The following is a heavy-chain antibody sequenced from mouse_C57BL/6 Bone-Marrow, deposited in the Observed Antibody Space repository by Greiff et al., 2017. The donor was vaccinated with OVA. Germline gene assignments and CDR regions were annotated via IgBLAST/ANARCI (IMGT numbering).Heavy chain of an antibody. J-gene: IGHJ4*01. CDR3: ARDDGYFFYAMDY. CDR2: ISSGSSTI. CDR1: GFTFSDYG. Sequence: DVMLVESGGGLVKPGGSLKLSCAASGFTFSDYGMHWVRQAPEKGLEWVAYISSGSSTIYYADTVKGRFTISRDNAKNTLFLQMTSLRSEDTAMYYCARDDGYFFYAMDYWGRGTSVTVSS. D-gene: IGHD2-3*01. V-gene: IGHV5-17*01.